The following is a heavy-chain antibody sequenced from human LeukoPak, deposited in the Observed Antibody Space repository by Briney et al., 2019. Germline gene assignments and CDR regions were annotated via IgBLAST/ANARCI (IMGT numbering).Heavy chain of an antibody. CDR3: AKDSRGGGYSYGYAYYYYYMDV. Sequence: GRSLRLSCAASGFTFDDYAMHWVRQAPGKGLEWVSGISWNSGSIGYADSVKGRFTISRDNAKNSLYLQMNSLRAEDTALYYCAKDSRGGGYSYGYAYYYYYMDVWGKGTTVTISS. CDR1: GFTFDDYA. J-gene: IGHJ6*03. D-gene: IGHD5-18*01. CDR2: ISWNSGSI. V-gene: IGHV3-9*01.